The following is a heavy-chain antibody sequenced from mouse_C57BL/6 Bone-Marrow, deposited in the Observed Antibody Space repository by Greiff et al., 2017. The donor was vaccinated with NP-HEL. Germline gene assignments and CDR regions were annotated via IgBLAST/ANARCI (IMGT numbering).Heavy chain of an antibody. V-gene: IGHV14-2*01. J-gene: IGHJ2*01. CDR2: IDPEDGDT. CDR1: GFNIKDYY. Sequence: VQLQQSGAELVKPGASVKLSCTASGFNIKDYYMHWVKQRTEQGLEWIGRIDPEDGDTKYDPKFQGKATITADTSSNTAYLQLSSLTSEYAAVYYCAGSGYPYYFDYWGQGTTLTVSS. CDR3: AGSGYPYYFDY. D-gene: IGHD1-2*01.